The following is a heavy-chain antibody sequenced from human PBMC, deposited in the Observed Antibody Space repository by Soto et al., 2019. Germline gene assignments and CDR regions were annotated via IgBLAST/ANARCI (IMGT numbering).Heavy chain of an antibody. CDR3: AREGATAAKVFDY. J-gene: IGHJ4*02. CDR2: INPNGDTT. D-gene: IGHD2-2*01. V-gene: IGHV1-46*01. CDR1: GYTFSNYY. Sequence: ASVKVSCKASGYTFSNYYMHWVRQAPGQGLEWMGGINPNGDTTYYAQKFLGRLTVTRDTSTSTVYMELSSLRSEDTAVYSCAREGATAAKVFDYWGQGTLVTVSS.